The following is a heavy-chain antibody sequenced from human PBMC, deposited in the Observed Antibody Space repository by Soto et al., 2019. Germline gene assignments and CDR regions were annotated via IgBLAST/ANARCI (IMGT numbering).Heavy chain of an antibody. V-gene: IGHV3-30*18. J-gene: IGHJ6*02. CDR3: AKTDRKLPLWFTIGDV. D-gene: IGHD3-10*01. CDR2: ISYDGNNK. Sequence: GGSLRLSCAASGFTFSSYGMHWVRQAPGKGLEWVAVISYDGNNKYYADSVKGRFTISRDNSKNTQYLQMNSLRAEDTAVYYCAKTDRKLPLWFTIGDVWGQGTTVTVSS. CDR1: GFTFSSYG.